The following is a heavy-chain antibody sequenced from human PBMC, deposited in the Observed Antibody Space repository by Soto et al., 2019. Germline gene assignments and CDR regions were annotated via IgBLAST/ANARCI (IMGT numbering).Heavy chain of an antibody. D-gene: IGHD3-10*01. J-gene: IGHJ4*02. CDR1: GFTVSSNY. CDR2: IYSGGST. V-gene: IGHV3-53*04. Sequence: GGSLRLSCAASGFTVSSNYMSWVRQAPGKGLEWVSVIYSGGSTYYVDSVKGRSTISRHNSKNTLYLQMNSLRAEDTAVYYCARVVYYGSGSPGFFDYWGQGTLVTVSS. CDR3: ARVVYYGSGSPGFFDY.